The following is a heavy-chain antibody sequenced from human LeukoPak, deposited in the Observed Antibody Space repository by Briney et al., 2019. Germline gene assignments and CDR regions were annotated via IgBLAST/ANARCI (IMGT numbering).Heavy chain of an antibody. D-gene: IGHD3-10*01. Sequence: GRSLRLSCAASGFTFSSYGMHWVRQAPGKGLEWVAVIWYDGSNKYYADSVKGRFTISRDNSKNTLYLQMNSLRADDTAIYYCAKDRTVFRGITYYFDYWGQGTLVTVSS. CDR1: GFTFSSYG. CDR2: IWYDGSNK. CDR3: AKDRTVFRGITYYFDY. J-gene: IGHJ4*02. V-gene: IGHV3-33*06.